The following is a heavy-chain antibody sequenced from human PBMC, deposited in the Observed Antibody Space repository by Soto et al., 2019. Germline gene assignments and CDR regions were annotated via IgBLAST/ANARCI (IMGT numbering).Heavy chain of an antibody. CDR1: GFTFSSYA. Sequence: SLRLSCAASGFTFSSYAMHWVRQAPGKGLEWVAVISYDGSNKYYADSVKGRFTISRDNSKNTLYLKMNSLRAEDTAVYYCSRDGGYYDFWSGPSHFDYWGQGTPVTVSS. D-gene: IGHD3-3*01. CDR2: ISYDGSNK. CDR3: SRDGGYYDFWSGPSHFDY. J-gene: IGHJ4*02. V-gene: IGHV3-30-3*01.